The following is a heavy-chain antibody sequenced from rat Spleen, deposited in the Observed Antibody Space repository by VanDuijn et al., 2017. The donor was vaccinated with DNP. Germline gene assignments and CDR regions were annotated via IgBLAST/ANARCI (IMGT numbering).Heavy chain of an antibody. Sequence: EVQLVESGGGLVQPGGSMKLSCAASGFTFSNYYMAWVRQAPTKGLEWVAAISPSGDITYYRDSVKGRFTVSRDNAKSTLYLQMDSLRSEDTATYYCASRAPGDYFYGGYFDYWGQGVMVTVSS. CDR3: ASRAPGDYFYGGYFDY. CDR2: ISPSGDIT. D-gene: IGHD1-6*01. J-gene: IGHJ2*01. V-gene: IGHV5-25*01. CDR1: GFTFSNYY.